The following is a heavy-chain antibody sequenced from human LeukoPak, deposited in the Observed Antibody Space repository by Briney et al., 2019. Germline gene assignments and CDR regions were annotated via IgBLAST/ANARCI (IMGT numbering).Heavy chain of an antibody. CDR3: AKDGRIAVAGTVWFDP. V-gene: IGHV3-23*01. CDR1: GFTFSSYA. J-gene: IGHJ5*02. Sequence: GGSLRLSCAASGFTFSSYAMSWVRQAPGKGLEWVSAISGSGGSTYYADSVKGRFTISRDNSKNTLYLQMNSLRAEDTAVYYCAKDGRIAVAGTVWFDPWGQGTLVTVSS. CDR2: ISGSGGST. D-gene: IGHD6-19*01.